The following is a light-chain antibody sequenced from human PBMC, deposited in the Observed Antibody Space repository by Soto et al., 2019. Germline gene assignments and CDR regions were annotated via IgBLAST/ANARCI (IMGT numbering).Light chain of an antibody. Sequence: QSVLTQPDSVSVSPGQSITISCTGTSSDVGNYNLVSCYQQHPGKAPKLMIYEGTKRPSGVSNRFSGSKSDKTASLTISGLQAEDEADYYCCSYSGSSFYVFGTGSKVTVL. V-gene: IGLV2-23*01. CDR1: SSDVGNYNL. CDR2: EGT. CDR3: CSYSGSSFYV. J-gene: IGLJ1*01.